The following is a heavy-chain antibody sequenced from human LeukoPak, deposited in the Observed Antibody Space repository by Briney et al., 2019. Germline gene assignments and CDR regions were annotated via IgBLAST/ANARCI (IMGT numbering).Heavy chain of an antibody. CDR3: ARARYYYDRSGYHTPFDY. CDR1: GGSFSGYY. V-gene: IGHV4-34*01. J-gene: IGHJ4*02. D-gene: IGHD3-22*01. Sequence: SETLSLTCAVYGGSFSGYYWSWIRQPPGKGLGWIGEINHSGSTNYNPSLTSRVSISVDTSKNQFYLKLSSVTAADTAVYYCARARYYYDRSGYHTPFDYWGQGTLVTVSS. CDR2: INHSGST.